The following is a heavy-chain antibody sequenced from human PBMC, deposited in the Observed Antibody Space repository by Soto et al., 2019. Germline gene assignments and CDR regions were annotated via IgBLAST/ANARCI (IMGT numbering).Heavy chain of an antibody. V-gene: IGHV1-69*01. CDR1: GGTFSSYA. CDR2: IIPIFGTA. CDR3: ASALYDSSGYYSHFDY. D-gene: IGHD3-22*01. Sequence: QVQLVQSGAEVKKPGSSVKVSCKASGGTFSSYAISWVRQAPGQGLEWMGGIIPIFGTANYAQKFQGRVTITADEYTTTAYIELSSLRSEDTAVYYCASALYDSSGYYSHFDYWGQGTLVTVSS. J-gene: IGHJ4*02.